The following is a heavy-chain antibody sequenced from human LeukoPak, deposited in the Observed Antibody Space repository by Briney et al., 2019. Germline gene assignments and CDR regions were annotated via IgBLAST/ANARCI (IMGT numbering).Heavy chain of an antibody. CDR2: INPNSGGT. D-gene: IGHD5-18*01. J-gene: IGHJ4*02. Sequence: ASVKVSCKASGYTFTGYYMHWVRQAPGQGLEWMGWINPNSGGTNYAQKFQGRVTMTRDTSISTAYMELSRLRSDDTAVYYCAREKAAMVTRLIDYWGQGTLVTVSS. V-gene: IGHV1-2*02. CDR3: AREKAAMVTRLIDY. CDR1: GYTFTGYY.